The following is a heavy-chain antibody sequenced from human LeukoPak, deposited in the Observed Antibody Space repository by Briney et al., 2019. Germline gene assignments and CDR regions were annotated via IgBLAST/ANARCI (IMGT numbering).Heavy chain of an antibody. D-gene: IGHD1-26*01. CDR1: GYSLTSGFY. J-gene: IGHJ5*02. Sequence: SETLSLTCAVSGYSLTSGFYWGWIRQPPGKGLEWIGSIYHSGSTYYNPSLKSRVTISVDTSNNQFSLKLSSVTAADTAVYYCARGQGAVNWFDPWGQGTLVTVSS. CDR3: ARGQGAVNWFDP. V-gene: IGHV4-38-2*01. CDR2: IYHSGST.